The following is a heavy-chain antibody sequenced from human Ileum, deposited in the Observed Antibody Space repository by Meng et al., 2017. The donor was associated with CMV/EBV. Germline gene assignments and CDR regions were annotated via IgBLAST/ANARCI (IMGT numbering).Heavy chain of an antibody. V-gene: IGHV3-20*01. CDR3: ARFLGYCSSTNCYYDGFDL. CDR2: INWHGGSP. CDR1: GFTFENYG. Sequence: GESLKISCVGSGFTFENYGMSWVRQAPGKGLEWVSGINWHGGSPDYADSVGGRFTISRDNAKRSLYLQMNSLRAEDMALYHCARFLGYCSSTNCYYDGFDLWGQGTMVTVSS. J-gene: IGHJ3*01. D-gene: IGHD2-2*01.